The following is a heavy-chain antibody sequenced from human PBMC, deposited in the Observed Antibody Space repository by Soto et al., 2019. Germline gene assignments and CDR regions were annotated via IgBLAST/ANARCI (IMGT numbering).Heavy chain of an antibody. CDR1: GFTFSSYG. D-gene: IGHD2-2*01. CDR3: AKDIVVVPAAIAHQYYYGMDV. Sequence: RLSCAASGFTFSSYGMHWVRQAPGKGLEWVAVISYDGSNKYYADSVKGRFTISRDNSKNTLYLQMNSLRAEDTAVYYCAKDIVVVPAAIAHQYYYGMDVWGQGTTVTVSS. V-gene: IGHV3-30*18. J-gene: IGHJ6*02. CDR2: ISYDGSNK.